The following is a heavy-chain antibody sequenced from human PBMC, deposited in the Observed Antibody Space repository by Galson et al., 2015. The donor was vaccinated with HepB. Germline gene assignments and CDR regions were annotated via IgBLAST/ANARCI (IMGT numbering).Heavy chain of an antibody. CDR3: ARAASFWSGYSRYYYYYMDV. CDR1: GNTFTSYY. J-gene: IGHJ6*03. Sequence: SVKVSCKASGNTFTSYYMHWVRQAPGQGLEWMGIINPSGGSTSYAQKFQGRVTMTRDTSTSTVYMELSSLRSEDTAVYYCARAASFWSGYSRYYYYYMDVWGKGTTVTVSS. D-gene: IGHD3-3*01. CDR2: INPSGGST. V-gene: IGHV1-46*01.